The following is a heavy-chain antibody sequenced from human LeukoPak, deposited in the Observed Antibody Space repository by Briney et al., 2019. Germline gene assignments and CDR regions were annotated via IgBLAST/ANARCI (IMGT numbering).Heavy chain of an antibody. D-gene: IGHD2-15*01. Sequence: PGGSLRLSCAASGFTFSSYSMNWVRQAPGKGLEWVSYISSSSSTIYYADSVKGRFTISRDNAKNSLYLQMNSLRAEDTAVYYCAKYLAASLPYFDYWGQGTLVTVSS. CDR3: AKYLAASLPYFDY. V-gene: IGHV3-48*01. J-gene: IGHJ4*02. CDR2: ISSSSSTI. CDR1: GFTFSSYS.